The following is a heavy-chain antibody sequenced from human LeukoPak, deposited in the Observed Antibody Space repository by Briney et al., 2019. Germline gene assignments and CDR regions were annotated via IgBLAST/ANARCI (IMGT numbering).Heavy chain of an antibody. Sequence: ASVKVSCKASGYTFTGYYMHWVRQAPGQGLEWMGWINPNSGGTNYAQKFQGRVTMTRDTSISTAYMELSRLRSDDTAVYYRARGAAMVAHFDYWGQGTLVTVSS. D-gene: IGHD5-18*01. J-gene: IGHJ4*02. CDR2: INPNSGGT. CDR1: GYTFTGYY. CDR3: ARGAAMVAHFDY. V-gene: IGHV1-2*02.